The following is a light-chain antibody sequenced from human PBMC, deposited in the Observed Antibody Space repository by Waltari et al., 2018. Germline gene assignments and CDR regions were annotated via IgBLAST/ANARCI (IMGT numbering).Light chain of an antibody. CDR1: SSDVEKDNL. V-gene: IGLV2-23*02. CDR3: CSYAGGGTYV. J-gene: IGLJ1*01. Sequence: QSALDQPASVSRSPGQSITIACTGTSSDVEKDNLGSWYQHHPDKAPKLIIYEVANPPSGVSNRFSGSKSGNTASLTISGLQAEDEADYYCCSYAGGGTYVFGRGTKVTVL. CDR2: EVA.